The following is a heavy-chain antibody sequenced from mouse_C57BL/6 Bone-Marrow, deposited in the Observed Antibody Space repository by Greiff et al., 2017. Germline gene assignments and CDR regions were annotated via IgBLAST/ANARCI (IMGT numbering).Heavy chain of an antibody. J-gene: IGHJ3*01. CDR1: GYTFTSYG. D-gene: IGHD2-1*01. CDR3: ARGDGNYDWFAY. V-gene: IGHV1-81*01. Sequence: VQLQQSGAELARPGASVKLSCKASGYTFTSYGISWVKQRTGQGLEWIGEIYPRSGNTYYNVKFKGKATLTADKSSSTAYMELRSLTSEDSAVYFCARGDGNYDWFAYWGQGTLVTVSA. CDR2: IYPRSGNT.